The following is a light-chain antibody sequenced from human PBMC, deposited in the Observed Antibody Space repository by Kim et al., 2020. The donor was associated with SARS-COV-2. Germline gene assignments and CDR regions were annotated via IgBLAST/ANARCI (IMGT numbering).Light chain of an antibody. CDR1: SGYIANND. V-gene: IGLV6-57*03. CDR3: QSYDSNNRWV. CDR2: DDT. Sequence: KTITISCTRSSGYIANNDVQSYQQRPRSAPTSLIYDDTKRPSGVPARFSGSLDRSSNSASLIISGLRTEDEADYYCQSYDSNNRWVFGGGTKVTVL. J-gene: IGLJ3*02.